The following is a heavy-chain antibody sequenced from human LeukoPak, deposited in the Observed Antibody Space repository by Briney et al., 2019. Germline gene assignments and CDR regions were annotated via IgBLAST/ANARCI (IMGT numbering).Heavy chain of an antibody. V-gene: IGHV3-23*01. J-gene: IGHJ6*02. CDR1: GFTFSKYA. CDR3: VHCGGDCYPCCGMDG. Sequence: LAGRSLRLSCAASGFTFSKYAMSWVRQAPGKGLEWVSVISGGGESTYYPDSVKGRFTISRDNSKNTVFLQMNSVRVEDTAVYYCVHCGGDCYPCCGMDGWGQGTTVTVSS. CDR2: ISGGGEST. D-gene: IGHD2-21*02.